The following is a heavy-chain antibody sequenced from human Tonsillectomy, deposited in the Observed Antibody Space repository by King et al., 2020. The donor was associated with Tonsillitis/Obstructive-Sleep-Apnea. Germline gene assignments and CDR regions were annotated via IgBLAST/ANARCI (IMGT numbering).Heavy chain of an antibody. Sequence: VQLVESGGGVVQPGRSLRLSCAASGFTFSSYAMHWVRQGPGKGLEWAAVISYDGSDKYYADSVKGRLTISRDNSKSTLYLQMNSLKPEDTAVYYCARAHYADSSGYPYCYHAMDVWGQGTSVTVSS. CDR2: ISYDGSDK. CDR3: ARAHYADSSGYPYCYHAMDV. D-gene: IGHD3-22*01. J-gene: IGHJ6*02. CDR1: GFTFSSYA. V-gene: IGHV3-30*04.